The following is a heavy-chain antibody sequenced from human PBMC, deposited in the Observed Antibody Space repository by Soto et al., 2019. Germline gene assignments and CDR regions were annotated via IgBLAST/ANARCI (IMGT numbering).Heavy chain of an antibody. Sequence: GGSLILSCAASGFTFSSYAMHWVRQAPGKGLEWVAVISYDGSNKYYADSVKGRFTISRDNSKNTLYLQMNSLRAEDTAVYYCARDLGDIVVVPAANYYYYYGMDVWGQGTTVTVSS. V-gene: IGHV3-30-3*01. CDR1: GFTFSSYA. J-gene: IGHJ6*02. D-gene: IGHD2-2*01. CDR2: ISYDGSNK. CDR3: ARDLGDIVVVPAANYYYYYGMDV.